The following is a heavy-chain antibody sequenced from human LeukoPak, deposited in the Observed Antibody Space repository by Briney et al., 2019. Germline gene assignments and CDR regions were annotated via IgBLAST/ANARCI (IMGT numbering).Heavy chain of an antibody. V-gene: IGHV4-59*11. Sequence: SETLSLTCTVPGGSISSHYWSWIRQPPGKGLEWIGYIYYSGSTNYNPSLKSRVTISVDTSKNQFSLKLSSVTAADTAVYYCARTLSPSATDYYMDVWGKGTTVTVSS. CDR3: ARTLSPSATDYYMDV. D-gene: IGHD2-15*01. CDR2: IYYSGST. CDR1: GGSISSHY. J-gene: IGHJ6*03.